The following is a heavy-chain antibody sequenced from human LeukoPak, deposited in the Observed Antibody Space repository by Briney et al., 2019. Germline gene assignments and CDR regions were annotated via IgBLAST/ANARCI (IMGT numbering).Heavy chain of an antibody. CDR1: GFTFSSYS. CDR3: ATRSSPLDY. V-gene: IGHV3-21*04. Sequence: GGSLRLSCAASGFTFSSYSMNWVRQAPGKGLEWVSSISSSSSYIYYADSVKGRFTISRDNARNSLYLQMDSLRAEDTAVYYCATRSSPLDYWGQGTLVTVSS. CDR2: ISSSSSYI. J-gene: IGHJ4*02. D-gene: IGHD3-10*01.